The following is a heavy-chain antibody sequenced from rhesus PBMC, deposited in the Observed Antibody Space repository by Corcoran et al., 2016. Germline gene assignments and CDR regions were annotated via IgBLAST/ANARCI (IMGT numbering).Heavy chain of an antibody. Sequence: EVQLVESGGGLVQPGGSLRLSCEASGFTFSDSYMSWVRQAPGKGPECVGFIRNKASGGTAEYAASVKGRFTISRDDSKNIASLQMSSLKTEDTAVYYCARDQIKSWGQGVLVTVSS. V-gene: IGHV3S22*01. CDR2: IRNKASGGTA. J-gene: IGHJ4*01. CDR3: ARDQIKS. D-gene: IGHD6-19*01. CDR1: GFTFSDSY.